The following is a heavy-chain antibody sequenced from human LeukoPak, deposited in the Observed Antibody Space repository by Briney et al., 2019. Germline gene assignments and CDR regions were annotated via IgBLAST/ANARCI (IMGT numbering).Heavy chain of an antibody. CDR1: GFAVSSNY. D-gene: IGHD6-19*01. J-gene: IGHJ4*02. V-gene: IGHV3-53*01. Sequence: PGGSLRPSCAASGFAVSSNYMSWVRQAPGKGLEWVSVTYSGGGTYYADSVKGRFTISRDNSKNTLYLQMNSLRAEDTAVYYCARVWGSGFFDYWGQGTLVTVSS. CDR3: ARVWGSGFFDY. CDR2: TYSGGGT.